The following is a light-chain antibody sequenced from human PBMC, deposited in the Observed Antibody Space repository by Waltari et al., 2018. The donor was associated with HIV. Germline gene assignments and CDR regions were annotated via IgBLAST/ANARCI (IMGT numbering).Light chain of an antibody. CDR2: EVT. V-gene: IGLV2-23*02. CDR1: SSNVGSDDL. CDR3: CSCPRSGIRYV. Sequence: QSALTQPASVSGSPGQSITISCTGTSSNVGSDDLVSWYQHHPGEAPKLIICEVTKRPSGVSNRCSGSKSGNTASLTVSGLQAEGEADYYCCSCPRSGIRYVFGTGTKVTVL. J-gene: IGLJ1*01.